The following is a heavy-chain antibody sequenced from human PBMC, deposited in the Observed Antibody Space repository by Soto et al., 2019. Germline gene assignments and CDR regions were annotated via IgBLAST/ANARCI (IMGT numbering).Heavy chain of an antibody. V-gene: IGHV3-21*01. Sequence: GGSLRLSCAASGFTFSSYSMNWVRQAPGKGLEWVSSIRSSSSYIYYADSVKGRFTISRDNAKNSLYLQMNSLRAEDTAVYYCARDLCSSTSCYQTYYYYYYGMDVWGQGTTVTVSS. D-gene: IGHD2-2*01. CDR1: GFTFSSYS. J-gene: IGHJ6*02. CDR3: ARDLCSSTSCYQTYYYYYYGMDV. CDR2: IRSSSSYI.